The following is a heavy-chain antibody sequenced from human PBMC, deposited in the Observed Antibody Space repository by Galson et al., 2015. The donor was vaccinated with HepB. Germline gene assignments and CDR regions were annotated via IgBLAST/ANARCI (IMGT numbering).Heavy chain of an antibody. CDR1: GYTLTELS. Sequence: SVKVSCKVSGYTLTELSMHWVRQAPGKGLEWMGGFDPEDGETIYAQKFQGRVTMTEDTSTDTAYMELSSLRSEDTAVYYCATDLSDLIDWPKGDYWGQGTLVTVSS. CDR3: ATDLSDLIDWPKGDY. D-gene: IGHD3-22*01. V-gene: IGHV1-24*01. J-gene: IGHJ4*02. CDR2: FDPEDGET.